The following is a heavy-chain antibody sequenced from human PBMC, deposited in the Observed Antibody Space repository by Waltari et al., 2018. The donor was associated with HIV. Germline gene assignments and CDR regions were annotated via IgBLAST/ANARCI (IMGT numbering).Heavy chain of an antibody. Sequence: EVQLLESGGGLVQPGGSLRLSCAASGFTFSRYFIAWVRQPPGKGLEWVSTVSGSSGRTDHADSVKGRFIISRDIAKNMLYLEMNNLRAEDTAVYYCAREATVAARGEIDYWGQGTLVTVSS. CDR1: GFTFSRYF. D-gene: IGHD6-19*01. J-gene: IGHJ4*02. CDR3: AREATVAARGEIDY. CDR2: VSGSSGRT. V-gene: IGHV3-23*01.